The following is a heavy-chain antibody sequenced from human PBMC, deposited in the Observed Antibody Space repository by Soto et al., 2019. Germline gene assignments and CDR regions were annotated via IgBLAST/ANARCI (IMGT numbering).Heavy chain of an antibody. D-gene: IGHD5-18*01. Sequence: PSETLSLTCDVFGGSINSGSCSWTWIRQPPGKGLEWIGYIYYSGSTNYNPSLKSRVTISVDTSKNQLSLKLSSVTAADTAVYYCARRYGYSFDYWGQGTLVTVSS. CDR3: ARRYGYSFDY. CDR2: IYYSGST. CDR1: GGSINSGSCS. J-gene: IGHJ4*02. V-gene: IGHV4-61*01.